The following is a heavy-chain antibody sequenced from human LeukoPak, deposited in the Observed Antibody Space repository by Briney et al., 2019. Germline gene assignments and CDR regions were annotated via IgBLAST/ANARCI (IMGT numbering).Heavy chain of an antibody. CDR3: ARETSLAGFASGLGFNY. D-gene: IGHD6-19*01. V-gene: IGHV4-59*01. CDR2: IYYSGST. CDR1: GGSMRNYF. J-gene: IGHJ4*02. Sequence: SETLSLTCTVSGGSMRNYFWNWIRQPPGKGLEWIGYIYYSGSTNYNPSLKSRVTISVDTSKNQFSLKLTSVTAADTATYYCARETSLAGFASGLGFNYWGQGILVTVSS.